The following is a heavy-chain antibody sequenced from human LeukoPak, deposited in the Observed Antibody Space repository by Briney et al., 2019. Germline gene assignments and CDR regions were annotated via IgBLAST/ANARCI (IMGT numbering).Heavy chain of an antibody. J-gene: IGHJ6*02. V-gene: IGHV3-11*04. D-gene: IGHD3-3*01. CDR3: AREAISRSGYYLGLGYYYGMDV. CDR2: ISSSSSTI. Sequence: LSLTCTVSGGSISSGNYYWSWIRQHPGKGLEWVSYISSSSSTIYYADSVKGRFTISRDNAKNSLYLQMNSLRAEDTAVYYCAREAISRSGYYLGLGYYYGMDVWGQGTTVTVPS. CDR1: GGSISSGNYY.